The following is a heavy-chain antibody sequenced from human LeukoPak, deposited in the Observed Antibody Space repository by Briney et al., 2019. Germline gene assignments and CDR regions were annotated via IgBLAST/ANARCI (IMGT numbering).Heavy chain of an antibody. CDR1: GGSLSSGSSY. V-gene: IGHV4-31*03. CDR2: IFYTGST. J-gene: IGHJ4*02. CDR3: ARVGIISEPTATFYFDY. D-gene: IGHD1-1*01. Sequence: SETLSLTCTVSGGSLSSGSSYWSWIRQHPGKGLEWIGYIFYTGSTYYNPSLNSRINISVVTSKNQFSLQLSSVTAADTAVYYCARVGIISEPTATFYFDYWGQGTLVTVSS.